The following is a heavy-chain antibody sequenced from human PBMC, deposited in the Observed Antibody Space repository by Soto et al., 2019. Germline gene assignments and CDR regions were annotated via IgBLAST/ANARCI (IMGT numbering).Heavy chain of an antibody. Sequence: GGSLRLSCAASGFTFSSYGMHWVRQAPGKGLEWVAVIWYDGSNKYYADSVKGRFTISRDNSKNTLYLQTNSLRAEDTAVYYCARDFFSYDSSGYYYGASLDYWGQGTLVTVSS. CDR3: ARDFFSYDSSGYYYGASLDY. D-gene: IGHD3-22*01. CDR1: GFTFSSYG. CDR2: IWYDGSNK. J-gene: IGHJ4*02. V-gene: IGHV3-33*01.